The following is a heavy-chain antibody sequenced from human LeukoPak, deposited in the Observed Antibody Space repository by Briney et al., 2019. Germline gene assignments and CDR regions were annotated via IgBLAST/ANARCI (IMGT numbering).Heavy chain of an antibody. CDR1: GFTFSSYW. D-gene: IGHD3-22*01. CDR2: INSDGSST. V-gene: IGHV3-74*01. J-gene: IGHJ4*02. CDR3: ARGPIHTYYYDSSVYYSIDY. Sequence: GGSLRLSCAASGFTFSSYWMPWVRQAPGKGLVWVSRINSDGSSTNYADSVKGRFTISRDNAKNTLYLQMNSLRAEDTAVYYCARGPIHTYYYDSSVYYSIDYWGQGTLVTVSS.